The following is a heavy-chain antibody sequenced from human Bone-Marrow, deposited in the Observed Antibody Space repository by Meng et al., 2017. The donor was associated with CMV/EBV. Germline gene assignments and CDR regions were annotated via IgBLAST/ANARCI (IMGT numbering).Heavy chain of an antibody. V-gene: IGHV4-39*07. CDR3: AREEDIVVVPAAMNWFDP. J-gene: IGHJ5*02. CDR2: VDDSGTT. Sequence: GSLRLSCIVSGGSISTNTFFWGWIRQPPGKGLEWIGSVDDSGTTYYNPSLRSRVTISGDTSKDQFSLNLNSVTAADTAVYYCAREEDIVVVPAAMNWFDPWGQGTLVTVSS. D-gene: IGHD2-2*01. CDR1: GGSISTNTFF.